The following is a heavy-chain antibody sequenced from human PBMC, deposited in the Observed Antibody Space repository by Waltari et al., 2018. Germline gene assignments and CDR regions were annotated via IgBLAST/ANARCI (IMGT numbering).Heavy chain of an antibody. J-gene: IGHJ4*02. CDR2: ISSSGSTI. CDR3: ASLPLRYYFDY. V-gene: IGHV3-11*01. Sequence: QVQLVESGGGLVKPGGSLRLSCAASGFTFSDYYMSWIRQAPGKGLECVSYISSSGSTIYYADSMKGRFTISRDNAKNSVYLQMNSLRAEDTAVYYCASLPLRYYFDYWGLGTLVTVSS. D-gene: IGHD5-12*01. CDR1: GFTFSDYY.